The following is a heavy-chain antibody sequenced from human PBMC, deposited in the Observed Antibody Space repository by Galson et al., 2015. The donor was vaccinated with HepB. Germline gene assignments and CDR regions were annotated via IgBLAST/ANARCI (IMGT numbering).Heavy chain of an antibody. CDR3: AKDLCGGDCYAFDY. D-gene: IGHD2-21*02. CDR2: ISYDGSNK. Sequence: SLRLSCAASGFTFSSYGMHWVRQAPGKGLEWVAVISYDGSNKYYADSVKGRFTISRDNSKNTLYLQMNSLRAEDTAVYYCAKDLCGGDCYAFDYWGQGTLVTVSS. CDR1: GFTFSSYG. V-gene: IGHV3-30*18. J-gene: IGHJ4*02.